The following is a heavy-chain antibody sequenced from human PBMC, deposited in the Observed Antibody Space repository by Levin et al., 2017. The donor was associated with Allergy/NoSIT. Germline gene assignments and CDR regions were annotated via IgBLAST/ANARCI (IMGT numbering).Heavy chain of an antibody. CDR1: GFTFSSYG. V-gene: IGHV3-30*03. Sequence: LSLTCAASGFTFSSYGMHWVRQAPGKGLEWVAVISYDGSNKYYADSVKGRFTISRDNSKNTLYLQMNSLRAEDTAVYYCATGYCSSTSCYQLDYWGQGTLVTVSS. CDR3: ATGYCSSTSCYQLDY. D-gene: IGHD2-2*03. J-gene: IGHJ4*02. CDR2: ISYDGSNK.